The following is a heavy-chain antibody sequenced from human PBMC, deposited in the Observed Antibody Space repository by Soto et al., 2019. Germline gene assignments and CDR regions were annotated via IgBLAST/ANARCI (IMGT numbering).Heavy chain of an antibody. J-gene: IGHJ4*02. CDR3: AREVAGDLRGGLDY. D-gene: IGHD3-16*01. V-gene: IGHV3-33*01. CDR2: IWYDGSNK. Sequence: GGSLRLSCAASGFTFSSYGMHWVRQAPGKGLEWVAVIWYDGSNKYYADSVKGRFTISRDNSKNTLYLQMNSLRAEDTAVYYCAREVAGDLRGGLDYWGQGTLVTVSS. CDR1: GFTFSSYG.